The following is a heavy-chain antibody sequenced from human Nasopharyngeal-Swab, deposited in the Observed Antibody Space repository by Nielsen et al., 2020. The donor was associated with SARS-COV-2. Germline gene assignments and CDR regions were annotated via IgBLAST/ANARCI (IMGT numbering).Heavy chain of an antibody. CDR3: ARSGSSGYGPFDY. D-gene: IGHD3-22*01. CDR2: IWYDGSNK. Sequence: GESLKISCAASGFTFSSYGMHWVRQAPGKGLEWVAVIWYDGSNKYYADSVKGRFTISRDNSKNTLYLQMNSLRAEDTAVYYCARSGSSGYGPFDYWCQGTLVTVSS. V-gene: IGHV3-33*01. CDR1: GFTFSSYG. J-gene: IGHJ4*02.